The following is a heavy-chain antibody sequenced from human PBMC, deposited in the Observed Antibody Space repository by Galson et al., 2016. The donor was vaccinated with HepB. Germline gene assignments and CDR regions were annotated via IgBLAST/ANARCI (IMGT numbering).Heavy chain of an antibody. J-gene: IGHJ5*02. Sequence: SLRLSCAASGFAFRSFAMTWVRQAPGKGLDWVSAIAGGGTTFYADSVKGRFTVSSDNSKDTLYLQMDSLRAEDTAVYFCAQFSNGWVEDAGGQGTLVIVSS. CDR2: IAGGGTT. CDR1: GFAFRSFA. V-gene: IGHV3-23*01. D-gene: IGHD6-19*01. CDR3: AQFSNGWVEDA.